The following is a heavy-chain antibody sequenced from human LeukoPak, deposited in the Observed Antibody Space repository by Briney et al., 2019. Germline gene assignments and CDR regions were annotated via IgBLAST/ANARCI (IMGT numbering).Heavy chain of an antibody. V-gene: IGHV4-30-2*01. J-gene: IGHJ4*02. CDR1: GGSISSGGYY. CDR3: ATIAYNFDS. D-gene: IGHD4/OR15-4a*01. CDR2: IYHSGST. Sequence: SETLSLTCAVSGGSISSGGYYWSWIRQPPGKGLEWIGYIYHSGSTYYNPSLKSRVTISVDRSKNHFSLKLSSVTAADTAVYYCATIAYNFDSWGQGTLVTVSS.